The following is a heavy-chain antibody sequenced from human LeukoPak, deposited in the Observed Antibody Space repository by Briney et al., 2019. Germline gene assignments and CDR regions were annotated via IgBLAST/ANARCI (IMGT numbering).Heavy chain of an antibody. CDR3: ARVGRGVHTWGSYSFDQ. CDR1: GDSISSYS. J-gene: IGHJ4*02. CDR2: ISYSGST. V-gene: IGHV4-59*01. D-gene: IGHD3-16*01. Sequence: SETLSLTCTVSGDSISSYSWTWIRQPPGKGLEWIGFISYSGSTRYNASFESRVTISIDTSNNQFSMKLNSVTAADTARYYCARVGRGVHTWGSYSFDQWGQGALGTVSS.